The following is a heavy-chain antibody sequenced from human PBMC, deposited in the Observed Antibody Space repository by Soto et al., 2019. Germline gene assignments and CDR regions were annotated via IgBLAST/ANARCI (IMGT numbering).Heavy chain of an antibody. J-gene: IGHJ4*02. D-gene: IGHD4-4*01. V-gene: IGHV3-53*01. CDR3: ARGPDFSNFGYFDY. Sequence: GGSLRLSCAASGFTVSSTYMTWVRQAPGKGLEWVSVIYGGLTTSYADTVKGRFTISRDNSKNTVFLQMNSLRGEDTAVYYCARGPDFSNFGYFDYWGQGTPVTVSS. CDR1: GFTVSSTY. CDR2: IYGGLTT.